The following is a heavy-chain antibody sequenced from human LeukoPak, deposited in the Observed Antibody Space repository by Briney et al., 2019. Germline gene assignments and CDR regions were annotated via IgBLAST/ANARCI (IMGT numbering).Heavy chain of an antibody. V-gene: IGHV3-66*02. CDR2: IYSGGST. J-gene: IGHJ3*02. Sequence: GGSLRLSRAASGFTVSSNYMSWVRQAPGKGLEWVSVIYSGGSTYYADSVKGRFTISRDNSKNTLYLQMNSLRAEDTAVYYCARDEYCSSTSCLDAFDIWGQGTMVTVSS. CDR1: GFTVSSNY. D-gene: IGHD2-2*01. CDR3: ARDEYCSSTSCLDAFDI.